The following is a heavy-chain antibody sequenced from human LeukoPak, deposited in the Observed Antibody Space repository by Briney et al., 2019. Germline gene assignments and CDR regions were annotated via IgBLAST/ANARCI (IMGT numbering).Heavy chain of an antibody. CDR3: ARGGYYFDY. J-gene: IGHJ4*02. CDR2: IYYSGST. CDR1: GFTFSNYA. V-gene: IGHV4-59*01. Sequence: GSLRLSCAASGFTFSNYAMSWIRQPPGKGLEWIGYIYYSGSTNYNPSLKSRVTISVDTSKNQFSLKLSSVTAADTAVYYCARGGYYFDYWGQGTLVTVSS. D-gene: IGHD3-16*01.